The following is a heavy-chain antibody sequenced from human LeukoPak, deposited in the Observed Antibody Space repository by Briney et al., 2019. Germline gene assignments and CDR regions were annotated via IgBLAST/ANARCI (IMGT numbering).Heavy chain of an antibody. V-gene: IGHV3-11*03. CDR2: ISSSSSYT. Sequence: GSLTLSCVVSGIPFSDYYMNWIRKAPGKGLEWISYISSSSSYTDYADSVKGRFTISRDNATCEMYLQMHSLRLEDTAVYYCAAGAAADFWGQGTLVTVSS. J-gene: IGHJ4*02. CDR1: GIPFSDYY. D-gene: IGHD6-13*01. CDR3: AAGAAADF.